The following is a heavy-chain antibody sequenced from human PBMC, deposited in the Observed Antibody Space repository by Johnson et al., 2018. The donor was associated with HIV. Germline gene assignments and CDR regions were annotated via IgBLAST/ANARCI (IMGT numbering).Heavy chain of an antibody. D-gene: IGHD1-26*01. Sequence: QVQLVESGGGLVKPGGSLRLSCAVSGFIFSNAWMSWVRQAPGKGLEWVAVISYDGSNKYYADSVKGRFTISRDNSKNTLYLQMNSLRAEDTAVYYCARDLSGSYSLMWAFDIWGQGTMVTVSS. CDR2: ISYDGSNK. CDR3: ARDLSGSYSLMWAFDI. J-gene: IGHJ3*02. V-gene: IGHV3-30*03. CDR1: GFIFSNAW.